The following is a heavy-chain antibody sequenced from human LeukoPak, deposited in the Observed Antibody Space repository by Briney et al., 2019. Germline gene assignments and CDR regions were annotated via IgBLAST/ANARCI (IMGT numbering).Heavy chain of an antibody. J-gene: IGHJ4*02. CDR2: ISSGSSTR. CDR3: ARDHYGSQGY. D-gene: IGHD3-10*01. Sequence: PGGSLRLSCAASGFTFISYTMNWVRQAPGKGLEWISHISSGSSTRYYADSVKGRFTVSRDNAKNSLYLQMNSLRAEDTAVYYCARDHYGSQGYWGQGTLVTVSS. CDR1: GFTFISYT. V-gene: IGHV3-48*01.